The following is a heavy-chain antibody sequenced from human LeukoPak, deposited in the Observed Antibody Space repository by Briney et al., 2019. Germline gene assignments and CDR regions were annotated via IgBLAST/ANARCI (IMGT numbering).Heavy chain of an antibody. Sequence: PSETPSLTCAVYGGSFSGYYWSWIRQPPGKGLEWIGEINHSGSTNYNPSLKSRVTISVDTSKNQFSLKLSSVTAADTAVYYCARAVGATDYWGQGTLVTVSS. D-gene: IGHD1-26*01. CDR2: INHSGST. V-gene: IGHV4-34*01. CDR1: GGSFSGYY. CDR3: ARAVGATDY. J-gene: IGHJ4*02.